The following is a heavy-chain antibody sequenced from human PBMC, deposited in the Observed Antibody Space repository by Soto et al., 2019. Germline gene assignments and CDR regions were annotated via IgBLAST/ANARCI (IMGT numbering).Heavy chain of an antibody. Sequence: PSETLSLTCSVSGDSVSSDAYYWTWIRQPPGKTLEWVGFILSSGGTSTNPSLRSRLSMSVDTARNQFSMRLTSVTAADTGVYFSPKGFSSGLYVDSWGRGTQVTVSP. J-gene: IGHJ5*02. D-gene: IGHD6-19*01. CDR1: GDSVSSDAYY. CDR3: PKGFSSGLYVDS. CDR2: ILSSGGT. V-gene: IGHV4-61*08.